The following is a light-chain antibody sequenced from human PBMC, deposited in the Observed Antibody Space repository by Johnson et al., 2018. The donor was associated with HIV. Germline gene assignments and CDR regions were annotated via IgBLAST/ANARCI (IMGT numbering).Light chain of an antibody. J-gene: IGLJ1*01. CDR2: DND. Sequence: QSVLTQPPSVSAAPGQRVTISCSGSSSNIGNNYVSWYQHLPGTAPKLLIYDNDKRPSGIPDRFSGSKSGTSATLGITGLQTGDEADYYCGTWDSSLSAGVFGTGTNVTVL. V-gene: IGLV1-51*01. CDR3: GTWDSSLSAGV. CDR1: SSNIGNNY.